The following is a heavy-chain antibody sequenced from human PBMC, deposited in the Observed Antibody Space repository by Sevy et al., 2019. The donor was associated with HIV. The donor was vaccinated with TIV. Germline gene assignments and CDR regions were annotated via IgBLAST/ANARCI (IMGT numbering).Heavy chain of an antibody. CDR2: MNPNRGHT. J-gene: IGHJ4*02. Sequence: ASVKVSCRASGYAFTDYDITWVRQATGQGLELMGWMNPNRGHTAYTQNFQGRVSTTTDTSISVAYMELSSLRSEDTAVYYCAKLASCGGDCYYIDLWGQGTLVTVSS. D-gene: IGHD2-21*02. CDR3: AKLASCGGDCYYIDL. CDR1: GYAFTDYD. V-gene: IGHV1-8*01.